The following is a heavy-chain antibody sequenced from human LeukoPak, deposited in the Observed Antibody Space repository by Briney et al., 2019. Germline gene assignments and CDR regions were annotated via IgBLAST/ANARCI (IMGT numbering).Heavy chain of an antibody. D-gene: IGHD2-2*01. CDR3: ARAPAPAAPLDY. J-gene: IGHJ4*02. V-gene: IGHV1-8*03. Sequence: GASVKVSCKASGYTFSSYDINWVRQATGQGLEWMGWMNPNSGNTGYAQKFQGRITITRNTSISTAYMELSSLRSEDTAVYYCARAPAPAAPLDYWGQGTLVTVSS. CDR2: MNPNSGNT. CDR1: GYTFSSYD.